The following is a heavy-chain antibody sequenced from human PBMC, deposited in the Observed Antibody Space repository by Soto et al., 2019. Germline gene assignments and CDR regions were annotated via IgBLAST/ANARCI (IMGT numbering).Heavy chain of an antibody. V-gene: IGHV3-9*01. Sequence: EVQLVESGGGLVQPGRSLRLSCAASGFTFDDYAMHWVRQAPGKGLEWVSGISWNSGSIGYADSVKGRFTISRDNAKNSLYLQMNSLRAEDTALYYCATDISLIVVVPAATNYYYYMDVWGKGTTVTVSS. D-gene: IGHD2-2*01. CDR2: ISWNSGSI. J-gene: IGHJ6*03. CDR3: ATDISLIVVVPAATNYYYYMDV. CDR1: GFTFDDYA.